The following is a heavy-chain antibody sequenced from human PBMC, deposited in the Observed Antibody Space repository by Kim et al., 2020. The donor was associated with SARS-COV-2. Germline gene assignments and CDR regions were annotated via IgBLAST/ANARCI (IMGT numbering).Heavy chain of an antibody. CDR3: ARDRGPMRSGYYDLYYFDY. CDR2: ISAYNGNT. Sequence: ASVKVSCKASGYTFTSYGISWVRQAPGQGLEWMGWISAYNGNTNYAQKLQGRVTMTTDTSTSTAYMELRSLRSDDTAVYYCARDRGPMRSGYYDLYYFDYWGQGTLVTVSS. CDR1: GYTFTSYG. D-gene: IGHD3-22*01. V-gene: IGHV1-18*01. J-gene: IGHJ4*02.